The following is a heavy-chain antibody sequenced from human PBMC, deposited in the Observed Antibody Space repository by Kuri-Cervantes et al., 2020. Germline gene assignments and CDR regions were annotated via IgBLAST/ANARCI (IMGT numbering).Heavy chain of an antibody. D-gene: IGHD3-10*01. V-gene: IGHV3-30-3*01. Sequence: GGSLRLSCAASGFTFSNAWMSWVRQAPGKGLEWVAVISYDGSNKYYADSVKGRFTISRDNSKNTLYLQMNGLRVEDTAVYYCANGGVRGLIGRKGHSWFDPWGQGTLVTVSS. CDR1: GFTFSNAW. CDR2: ISYDGSNK. J-gene: IGHJ5*02. CDR3: ANGGVRGLIGRKGHSWFDP.